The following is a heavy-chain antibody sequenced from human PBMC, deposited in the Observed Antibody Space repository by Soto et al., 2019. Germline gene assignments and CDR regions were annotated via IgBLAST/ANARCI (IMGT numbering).Heavy chain of an antibody. CDR3: ARGLRTDFPTYYYYMDV. CDR2: INHSGST. J-gene: IGHJ6*03. D-gene: IGHD3-3*01. CDR1: GGSFSGYY. Sequence: TSETLSLTCAVYGGSFSGYYWSWIRQPPGKGLEWIGEINHSGSTNYNPSLKSRVTISVDTSKNQFSLKLSSVTAADTAVYYCARGLRTDFPTYYYYMDVWGKGTTVTVSS. V-gene: IGHV4-34*01.